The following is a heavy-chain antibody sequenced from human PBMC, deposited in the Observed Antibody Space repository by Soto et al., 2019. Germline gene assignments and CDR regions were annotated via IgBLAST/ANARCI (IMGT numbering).Heavy chain of an antibody. Sequence: QVQLQESGPGLVKPSETLSLTCTVSGGSISSYYWTWIRQPPGKGLEWIGYIYYSGSTNYNPSLENRVTMSVDTSKNQFYLTLTSVTAADTAIYYCAREEANVYMDVWGKGTTVTVSS. D-gene: IGHD2-8*01. CDR3: AREEANVYMDV. V-gene: IGHV4-59*01. CDR1: GGSISSYY. J-gene: IGHJ6*03. CDR2: IYYSGST.